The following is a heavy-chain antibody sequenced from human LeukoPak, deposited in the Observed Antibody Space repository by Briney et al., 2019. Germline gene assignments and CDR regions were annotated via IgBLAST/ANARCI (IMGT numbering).Heavy chain of an antibody. CDR1: GGSISSGGYY. D-gene: IGHD5-18*01. Sequence: PLETLSLTCTVSGGSISSGGYYWSWIRQHPGKGLEWIGYIYYSGSTYYNPSLKSPVTISVDTSKNQFSRKMSSVTAADTAVYYCAGGDTVMVVDYWGQGTLVTVSS. V-gene: IGHV4-31*01. CDR3: AGGDTVMVVDY. J-gene: IGHJ4*02. CDR2: IYYSGST.